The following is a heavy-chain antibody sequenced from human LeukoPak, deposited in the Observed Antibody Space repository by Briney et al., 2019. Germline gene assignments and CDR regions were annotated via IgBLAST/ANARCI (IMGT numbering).Heavy chain of an antibody. V-gene: IGHV4-30-4*08. CDR1: GDSISSTDYY. D-gene: IGHD3-3*01. CDR3: ARIRRPHWYLDL. Sequence: PSETLSLTCTVSGDSISSTDYYWTRIRQPPGKGLEFVGFIYYSGSTKYNPSLKSRVTISAATSKTQFSLRLSYATAADTAVYYCARIRRPHWYLDLWGRGTLVTVSS. J-gene: IGHJ2*01. CDR2: IYYSGST.